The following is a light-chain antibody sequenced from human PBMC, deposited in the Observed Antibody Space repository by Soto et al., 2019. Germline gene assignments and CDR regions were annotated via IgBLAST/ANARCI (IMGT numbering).Light chain of an antibody. J-gene: IGKJ1*01. CDR3: QQYNNWPRT. Sequence: EIVLTQAPTTLSLSPGERATLSCRASQSVSSNLAWYQQTPGQAPRLLIYGASTRATGIPARFSGSGSGTEFTLTISSLQSEDFAVYYCQQYNNWPRTFGQGTKVDI. CDR1: QSVSSN. V-gene: IGKV3-15*01. CDR2: GAS.